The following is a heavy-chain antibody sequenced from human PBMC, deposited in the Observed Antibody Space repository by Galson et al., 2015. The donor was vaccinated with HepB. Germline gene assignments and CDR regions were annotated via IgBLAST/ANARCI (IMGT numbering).Heavy chain of an antibody. CDR3: ARMREDDYYYFGMDV. J-gene: IGHJ6*02. V-gene: IGHV2-70*11. Sequence: PALVKPTQTLTLTCTFSGFSLSITGMCVSWIRQPPGKALEWLARIDWDDDKYYNPSLKTRLTISKDTSKNQVVLTMINMDPVDTATYYCARMREDDYYYFGMDVWGQGTTVTVPS. CDR2: IDWDDDK. CDR1: GFSLSITGMC.